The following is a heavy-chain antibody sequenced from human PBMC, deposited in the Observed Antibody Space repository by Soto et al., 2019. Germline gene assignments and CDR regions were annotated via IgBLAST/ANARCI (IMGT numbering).Heavy chain of an antibody. CDR2: IINTGDSR. J-gene: IGHJ4*02. Sequence: EVHLLESGGGLIQPGGSLRLSCAASGFTFNNYAMAWVRQAPGKGLEWVSYIINTGDSRYYADSVKGRFTISRDNAKNTLDLQTNSLSADDTAVYYCAKGRTIVVVTTALDSWGQGTLVTVSS. V-gene: IGHV3-23*01. CDR1: GFTFNNYA. CDR3: AKGRTIVVVTTALDS. D-gene: IGHD2-21*02.